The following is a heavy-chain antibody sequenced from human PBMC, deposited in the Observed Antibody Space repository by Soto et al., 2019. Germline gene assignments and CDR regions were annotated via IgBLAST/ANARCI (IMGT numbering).Heavy chain of an antibody. Sequence: LQLQESGPGLVKPSETLSLTCSVSGDSISPNNYYWGSIRQPPGTGLEWIGHLFYSGGTYHNPSLKSRVSISVDTSKNDFSLKLTSITAADTAIYFCARRGGGDYLFDSWGQGILVTVSS. D-gene: IGHD4-17*01. V-gene: IGHV4-39*02. CDR3: ARRGGGDYLFDS. J-gene: IGHJ4*02. CDR1: GDSISPNNYY. CDR2: LFYSGGT.